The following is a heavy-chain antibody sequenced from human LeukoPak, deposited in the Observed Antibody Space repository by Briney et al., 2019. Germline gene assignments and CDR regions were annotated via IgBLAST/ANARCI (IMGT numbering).Heavy chain of an antibody. V-gene: IGHV4-39*01. CDR2: IYYSGST. CDR3: AIHGLVVPAARQYGGEIDY. D-gene: IGHD2-2*01. J-gene: IGHJ4*02. Sequence: SETLSLTCTVSGGSISSSSYYWGWIRQPPGKGLEWIGSIYYSGSTYYNPSLKSRVTISVDTSKNQFSLKLSSVTAADTAVYYCAIHGLVVPAARQYGGEIDYWGQGTLVTVSS. CDR1: GGSISSSSYY.